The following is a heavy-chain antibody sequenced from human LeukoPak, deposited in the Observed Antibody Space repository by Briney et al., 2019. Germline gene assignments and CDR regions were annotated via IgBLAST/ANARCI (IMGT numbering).Heavy chain of an antibody. J-gene: IGHJ4*02. CDR1: GFNFSTYS. CDR3: ARTPPTYYFDY. CDR2: ISYDGSNK. Sequence: GGSLRLSCVASGFNFSTYSMNWVRQAPGKGLEWVAVISYDGSNKYYADSVKGRFTISRDNSKNTLYLQMNSLRAEDTAVYYCARTPPTYYFDYWGQGTLVTVSS. V-gene: IGHV3-30*03.